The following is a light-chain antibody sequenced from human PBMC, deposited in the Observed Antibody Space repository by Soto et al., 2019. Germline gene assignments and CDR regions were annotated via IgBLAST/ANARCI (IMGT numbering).Light chain of an antibody. Sequence: QSVLTQPPSASGTPGQMVTISCSGSRSNIGSSFVYWYLQLPGTAPKLLIYRNNQRPSGVPARFSGSKSGSSASLAISGLRCDDEAHYCCAAWDDGLSVVVFGGGTQLTVL. CDR1: RSNIGSSF. J-gene: IGLJ2*01. CDR2: RNN. V-gene: IGLV1-47*01. CDR3: AAWDDGLSVVV.